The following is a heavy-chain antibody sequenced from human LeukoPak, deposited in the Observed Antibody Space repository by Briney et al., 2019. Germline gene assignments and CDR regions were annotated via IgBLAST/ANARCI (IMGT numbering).Heavy chain of an antibody. CDR3: AKEVGVVVSLPAFDI. V-gene: IGHV3-9*01. Sequence: AGGSLRLSCAASGFTFDDYAIHWVRQAPGKGLGWVSGISWNSGSTAYADSVKGRFTLSRDNAKNSLYLQINSLRAEHTALYYCAKEVGVVVSLPAFDISGQRTMVTASS. J-gene: IGHJ3*02. CDR1: GFTFDDYA. CDR2: ISWNSGST. D-gene: IGHD3-22*01.